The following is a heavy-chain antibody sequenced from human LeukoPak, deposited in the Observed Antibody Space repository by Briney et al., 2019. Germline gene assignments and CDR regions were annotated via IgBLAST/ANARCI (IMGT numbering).Heavy chain of an antibody. CDR3: ARGRYSSSWYRH. Sequence: SETLSLTCAVYGGSFSGYYWSWIRQPPGKGLEWIGEINHSGSTNYNPSLKSRVTISVDTSKNQFSLKLSSGTAADTAVYYCARGRYSSSWYRHWGQGTLVTVSS. CDR2: INHSGST. V-gene: IGHV4-34*01. D-gene: IGHD6-13*01. J-gene: IGHJ4*02. CDR1: GGSFSGYY.